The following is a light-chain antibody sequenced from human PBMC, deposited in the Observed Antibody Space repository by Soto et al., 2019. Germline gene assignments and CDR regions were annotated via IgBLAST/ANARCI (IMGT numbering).Light chain of an antibody. V-gene: IGKV3-11*01. CDR2: DAS. J-gene: IGKJ2*01. CDR1: QSVSSY. CDR3: QQRSNWPYT. Sequence: ESVLTQSQATLSLSPGERATLSCRASQSVSSYLAWYQQKPGQAPRLLIYDASNRATGIPARFSGSGSGTDFTLTISSLEPEDFAVYYCQQRSNWPYTFGQGTKLEIK.